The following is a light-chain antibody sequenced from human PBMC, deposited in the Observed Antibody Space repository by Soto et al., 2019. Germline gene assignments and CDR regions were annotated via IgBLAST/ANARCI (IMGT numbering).Light chain of an antibody. CDR3: QQYGSSPRVFT. J-gene: IGKJ3*01. CDR1: QSVSSSY. Sequence: ELVLTQSPGTLSLSPGERATLSCRASQSVSSSYLAWYQQKPGQAPRLLIYGASSRATGIPDRFSGSGSGTDFNLTISRLEPEDFAVYYCQQYGSSPRVFTFGPGTTVAIK. V-gene: IGKV3-20*01. CDR2: GAS.